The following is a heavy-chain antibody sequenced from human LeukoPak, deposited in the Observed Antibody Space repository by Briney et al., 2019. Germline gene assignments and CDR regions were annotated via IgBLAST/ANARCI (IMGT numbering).Heavy chain of an antibody. Sequence: GSLRLSCAASTFTFSNYWMTWVRQAPGKGLEWVANIKQDGSEKYYADFVKGRFTISRDNSKNSLYLQINSLRVEDTALYYCAGETGYSSSLYYWGQGTLVIVSS. CDR1: TFTFSNYW. CDR3: AGETGYSSSLYY. D-gene: IGHD6-13*01. V-gene: IGHV3-7*01. J-gene: IGHJ4*02. CDR2: IKQDGSEK.